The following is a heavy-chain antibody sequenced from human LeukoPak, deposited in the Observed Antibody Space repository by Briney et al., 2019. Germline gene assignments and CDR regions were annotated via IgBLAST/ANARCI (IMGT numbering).Heavy chain of an antibody. CDR1: GGSISSYY. D-gene: IGHD4-17*01. Sequence: PSETLSLTCTVSGGSISSYYWSWIRQPAGKGLEWIGRIYTSGSTNYNPSLKSRVTMSVDTSKNQFSLKLSSVTAADTAVYYCARDYRHYGDYGRFDPWGQGTLVTVSS. CDR3: ARDYRHYGDYGRFDP. J-gene: IGHJ5*02. V-gene: IGHV4-4*07. CDR2: IYTSGST.